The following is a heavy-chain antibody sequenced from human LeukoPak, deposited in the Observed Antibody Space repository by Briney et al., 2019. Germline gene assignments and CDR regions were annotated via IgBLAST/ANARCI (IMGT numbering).Heavy chain of an antibody. J-gene: IGHJ1*01. CDR3: TASGYNPSGYFQF. CDR2: IKSKTDGGTT. D-gene: IGHD3-22*01. V-gene: IGHV3-15*01. CDR1: GFTFINAW. Sequence: GGSLRLSCAASGFTFINAWMSWVRQAPGKGLEWIGHIKSKTDGGTTDYAAPVKGRLTISRDDSKRTLYLQINSLKTEDTAVYYCTASGYNPSGYFQFWGQGTLVTVSS.